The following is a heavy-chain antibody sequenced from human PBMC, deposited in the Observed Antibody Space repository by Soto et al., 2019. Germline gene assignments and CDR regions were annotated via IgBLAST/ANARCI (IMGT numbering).Heavy chain of an antibody. J-gene: IGHJ5*01. CDR3: ARLYGDFVGWFDS. V-gene: IGHV4-31*03. CDR1: GGSISSNNYY. D-gene: IGHD4-17*01. Sequence: QVQLQESGPGLVRPSQTLSLACTVSGGSISSNNYYWSWIRQQPGKGLEWIGYIYYTGSTDPNPSLASRVTMSVDTSQNQFSLKLSSVTAADTAVYYCARLYGDFVGWFDSWGQGTLVTVSS. CDR2: IYYTGST.